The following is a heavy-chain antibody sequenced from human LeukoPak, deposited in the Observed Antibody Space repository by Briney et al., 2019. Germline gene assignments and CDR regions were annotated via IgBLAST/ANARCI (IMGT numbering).Heavy chain of an antibody. Sequence: ASVKVSCKASGYTLTSYGISWVRQAPGQGLEWMGWISAYNGNTNYAQKLQGRVTMTTDTSTSTAYMELRSLRSDDTAVYYCARDLAQPSGSYYPDPWGQGTLVTVSS. CDR1: GYTLTSYG. D-gene: IGHD3-10*01. J-gene: IGHJ5*02. CDR2: ISAYNGNT. V-gene: IGHV1-18*01. CDR3: ARDLAQPSGSYYPDP.